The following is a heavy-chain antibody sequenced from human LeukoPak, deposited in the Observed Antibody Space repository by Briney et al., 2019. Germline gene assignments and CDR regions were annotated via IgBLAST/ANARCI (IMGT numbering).Heavy chain of an antibody. CDR1: GFTFISSA. V-gene: IGHV3-30*02. J-gene: IGHJ4*02. CDR2: IQSDGSYK. D-gene: IGHD2-2*01. CDR3: ATHCSGTTCHRDY. Sequence: PGGSLRLSCAASGFTFISSAMHWVRHAPGKGLECVAFIQSDGSYKHYSDSVKGRFTISRDNSKNTLYLEMNSLRVVDTGVYYCATHCSGTTCHRDYWGQGTLVTVSS.